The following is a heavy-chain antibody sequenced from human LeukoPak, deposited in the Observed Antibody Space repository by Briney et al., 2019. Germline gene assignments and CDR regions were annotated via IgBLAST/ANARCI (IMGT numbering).Heavy chain of an antibody. CDR3: ARGLYDSSGYFDY. V-gene: IGHV3-9*01. CDR1: GFTFDDYA. D-gene: IGHD3-22*01. Sequence: SLRLSCAASGFTFDDYAMRWVRQAPGKGLEWVSGISWNSGSIGYADSVKGRFTISRDNAKNSLYLQMNSLRAEDTALYYCARGLYDSSGYFDYWGQGTLVTVSS. J-gene: IGHJ4*02. CDR2: ISWNSGSI.